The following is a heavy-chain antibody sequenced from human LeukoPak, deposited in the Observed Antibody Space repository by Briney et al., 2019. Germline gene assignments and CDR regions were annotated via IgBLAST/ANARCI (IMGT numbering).Heavy chain of an antibody. CDR2: IKQDGSEK. J-gene: IGHJ4*02. Sequence: GGSLRLSCADSGFTFSSYWMSWVRQAPGKGLEWVANIKQDGSEKYYVDSVKGRSTISRDNAKNSLYLQMNSLRAEDTAVYYCARVATGGYSYGYNSKPSYYFDYWGQGTLLSVSS. CDR3: ARVATGGYSYGYNSKPSYYFDY. CDR1: GFTFSSYW. D-gene: IGHD5-18*01. V-gene: IGHV3-7*01.